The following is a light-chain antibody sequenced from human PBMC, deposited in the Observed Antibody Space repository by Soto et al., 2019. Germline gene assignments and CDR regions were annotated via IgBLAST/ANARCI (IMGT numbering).Light chain of an antibody. CDR2: AAS. Sequence: EIVLTQSPGTLSLSPGERATLSCRPSQSVSSSYLAWYQQKPGQAPRLLIYAASTRATGIPDRFSGSGSGTDFTLTISRLEPEDFAVYYCQQYGRSPRTFGQGTKLEIK. V-gene: IGKV3-20*01. CDR3: QQYGRSPRT. CDR1: QSVSSSY. J-gene: IGKJ2*01.